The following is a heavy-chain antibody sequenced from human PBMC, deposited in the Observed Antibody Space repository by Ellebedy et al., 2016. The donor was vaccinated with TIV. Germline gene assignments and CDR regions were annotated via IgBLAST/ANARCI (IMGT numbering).Heavy chain of an antibody. CDR3: ATSSITVVEKGDY. CDR1: GYTLSDLS. V-gene: IGHV1-24*01. D-gene: IGHD3-10*01. J-gene: IGHJ4*02. CDR2: FDPADGET. Sequence: AASVKVSCKVSGYTLSDLSIQWVRQAPGKGLEWMGGFDPADGETVYAQRFQGRLTMTEDTSIETAYMELSSLTSEDTAVYYCATSSITVVEKGDYWGQGTLVTVSS.